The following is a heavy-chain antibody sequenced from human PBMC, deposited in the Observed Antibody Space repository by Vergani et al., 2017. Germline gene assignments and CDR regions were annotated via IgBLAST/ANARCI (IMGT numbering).Heavy chain of an antibody. D-gene: IGHD2-8*01. CDR2: IIPIFGTA. CDR1: GGTFSSYA. J-gene: IGHJ4*02. CDR3: ARDRPAPPGVGIWGFDY. V-gene: IGHV1-69*01. Sequence: QVQLVQSGAEVKKPGSSVKVSRKASGGTFSSYAISWVRQAPGQGLEWMGGIIPIFGTANYAQKFQGRVTITADESTSTAYMELSSLRSEDTAVYYCARDRPAPPGVGIWGFDYWGQGTLVTVSS.